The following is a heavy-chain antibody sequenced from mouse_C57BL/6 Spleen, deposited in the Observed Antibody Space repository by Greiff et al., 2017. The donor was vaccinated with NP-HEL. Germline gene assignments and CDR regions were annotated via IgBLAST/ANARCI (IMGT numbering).Heavy chain of an antibody. D-gene: IGHD1-3*01. CDR2: IYPGDGDT. CDR1: GYAFSSYW. J-gene: IGHJ2*01. CDR3: ARITSYSFDY. Sequence: VQGVESGAELVKPGASVKISCKASGYAFSSYWMNWVKQRPGKGLEWIGQIYPGDGDTNYNGKFKGKATLTADKSSSTAYMQLSSLTSEDSAVYFCARITSYSFDYWGQGTTLTVSS. V-gene: IGHV1-80*01.